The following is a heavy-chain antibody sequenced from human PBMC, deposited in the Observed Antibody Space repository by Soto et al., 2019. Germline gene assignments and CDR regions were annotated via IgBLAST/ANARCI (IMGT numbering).Heavy chain of an antibody. J-gene: IGHJ5*02. D-gene: IGHD6-13*01. CDR1: GYTFTSYD. CDR2: MNTNSGNT. V-gene: IGHV1-8*02. CDR3: ARERSAAGTGWFDP. Sequence: QVQLVQSGAEVKKPGASVKVSCKASGYTFTSYDINWVRQAPGQGLEWMGWMNTNSGNTGYAQKFQGRVTMTRKTSIGTGYMELSSLRSEDTAVYYCARERSAAGTGWFDPWGQGTLVTVSS.